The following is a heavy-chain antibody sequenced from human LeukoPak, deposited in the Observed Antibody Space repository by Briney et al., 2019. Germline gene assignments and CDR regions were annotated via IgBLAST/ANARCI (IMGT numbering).Heavy chain of an antibody. V-gene: IGHV1-2*06. D-gene: IGHD3-10*01. J-gene: IGHJ3*02. Sequence: ASVKVSCKASGYTFTGYYMHWVRQAPGQGLEWMGRINPNSGGTNYAQKFQGRVTMTRDTSISTAYMELSRLRSDDTAVHYCAIWGGPYGSGSYFVDIWGQGTMVTVSS. CDR1: GYTFTGYY. CDR3: AIWGGPYGSGSYFVDI. CDR2: INPNSGGT.